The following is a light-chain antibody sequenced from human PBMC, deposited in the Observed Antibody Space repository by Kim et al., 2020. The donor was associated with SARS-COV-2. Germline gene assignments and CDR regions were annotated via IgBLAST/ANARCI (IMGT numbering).Light chain of an antibody. CDR2: DNN. CDR3: ASWDSSLTAGL. V-gene: IGLV1-51*01. Sequence: GQRVHISCSGGDSNLRNNFVSWYQQLPETAPKLLIYDNNKRPSGIPDRFSGSKSGTSATLDITGLQTGDEADYYCASWDSSLTAGLFGGGTKVTVL. J-gene: IGLJ2*01. CDR1: DSNLRNNF.